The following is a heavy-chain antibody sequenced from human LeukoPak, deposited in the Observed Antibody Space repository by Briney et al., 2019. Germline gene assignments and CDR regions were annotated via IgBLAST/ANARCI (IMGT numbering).Heavy chain of an antibody. J-gene: IGHJ4*02. CDR1: GGPFSGYY. CDR2: INHSGST. CDR3: ARALARVEMATIYYFDY. V-gene: IGHV4-34*01. Sequence: SETLSLTCAVYGGPFSGYYWSWIRQPPGKGLEWIGEINHSGSTNYNPSLKSRVTIPVDTSKNQFSLKLSSVTAADTAVYYCARALARVEMATIYYFDYWGQGTLVTVSS. D-gene: IGHD5-24*01.